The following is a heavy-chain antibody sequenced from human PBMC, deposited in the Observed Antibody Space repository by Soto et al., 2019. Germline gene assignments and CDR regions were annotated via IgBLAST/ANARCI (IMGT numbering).Heavy chain of an antibody. J-gene: IGHJ4*02. CDR1: GFKFNDYA. CDR2: IPWTSGDT. Sequence: EVHLVESGGGLVRPGSSLRLSCAASGFKFNDYAMHWVRQAPGKGLEWVSGIPWTSGDTGYADSVKGRFTVSRDNAKNTLYLEINNLRPEDTALYYYAKDHQGGAMAVPFFDSRGQGALVTVSS. D-gene: IGHD5-18*01. CDR3: AKDHQGGAMAVPFFDS. V-gene: IGHV3-9*01.